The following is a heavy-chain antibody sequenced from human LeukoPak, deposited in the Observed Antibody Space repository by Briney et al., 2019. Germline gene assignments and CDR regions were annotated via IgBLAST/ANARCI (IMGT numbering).Heavy chain of an antibody. V-gene: IGHV1-8*03. CDR3: AREGLDY. CDR2: ITPNSGNT. Sequence: ASVKVSCKASGYTFTGYYIHWVRQAPGQGLEWMGWITPNSGNTGYAQKFQDRVTITSDTSISTAYMELSSLRSDDTAVYYCAREGLDYWGQGTLVTVSS. J-gene: IGHJ4*02. CDR1: GYTFTGYY.